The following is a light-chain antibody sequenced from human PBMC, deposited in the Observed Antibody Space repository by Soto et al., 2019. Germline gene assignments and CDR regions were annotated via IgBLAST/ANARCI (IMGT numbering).Light chain of an antibody. CDR1: QSISGW. CDR2: DAS. Sequence: DIQLTQSPSTLSASVGDRVTIIWRASQSISGWLAWYQQKPGKAPTLLIYDASTLERGVPSRFSGTGSGTEFTLSIDSLQPDDFATYYCQQYHTSSITFGQGTRLEIK. CDR3: QQYHTSSIT. J-gene: IGKJ5*01. V-gene: IGKV1-5*02.